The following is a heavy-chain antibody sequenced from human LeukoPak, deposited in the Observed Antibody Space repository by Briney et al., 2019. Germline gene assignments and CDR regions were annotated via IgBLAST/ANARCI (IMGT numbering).Heavy chain of an antibody. D-gene: IGHD3-22*01. CDR3: ASADDSSGYYLRALDY. CDR1: GYTLTELS. CDR2: FDPEDGET. J-gene: IGHJ4*02. Sequence: ASVKVSCKVSGYTLTELSMHWVRQAPGKGLEWMGGFDPEDGETIYAQKFQGRVTMTEDTSTDTAYMELSSLRSEDTAVYYCASADDSSGYYLRALDYWGQGTRVTVSS. V-gene: IGHV1-24*01.